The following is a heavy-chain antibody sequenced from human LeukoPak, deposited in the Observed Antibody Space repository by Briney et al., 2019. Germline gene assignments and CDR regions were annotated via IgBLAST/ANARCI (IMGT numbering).Heavy chain of an antibody. Sequence: GGSLRLSCAASGFTFSSYAMSWVRQAPGKGLEWVSAISGSGGSIYYADSVKGRFTISRDNSKNTLYLQMNSLRAEDTAVYYCAKDDSIVVALFDYWGQGTLVTVSS. J-gene: IGHJ4*02. V-gene: IGHV3-23*01. CDR1: GFTFSSYA. CDR3: AKDDSIVVALFDY. CDR2: ISGSGGSI. D-gene: IGHD3-22*01.